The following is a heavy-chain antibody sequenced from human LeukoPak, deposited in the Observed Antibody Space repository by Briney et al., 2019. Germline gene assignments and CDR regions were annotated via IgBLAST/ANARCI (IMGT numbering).Heavy chain of an antibody. V-gene: IGHV3-21*06. CDR1: GFTFSDYS. D-gene: IGHD6-13*01. J-gene: IGHJ4*02. CDR3: ARGPFSSSWSEFDY. CDR2: ISGDSRYI. Sequence: GGSLTLSCAASGFTFSDYSLHWVRQAPGKGLEWVSCISGDSRYIYYADSLKGRSTISRDNAQNSLYLHMSNLRAEDTAVYYCARGPFSSSWSEFDYWGQGTLVTVSS.